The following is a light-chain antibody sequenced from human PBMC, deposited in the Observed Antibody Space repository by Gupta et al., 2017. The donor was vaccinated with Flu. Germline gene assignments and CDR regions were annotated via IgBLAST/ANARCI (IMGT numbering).Light chain of an antibody. CDR3: SSYAGSTL. CDR2: EVS. J-gene: IGLJ2*01. Sequence: QSALTQPPSASGSPGQSVTISCTGTSSDVGGYNYVSWYQQHPGNAPKLMIYEVSKRPSGVPDRFSGSKSGNTASLTVSGLQAEDEADYYCSSYAGSTLFGGGTKLTVL. CDR1: SSDVGGYNY. V-gene: IGLV2-8*01.